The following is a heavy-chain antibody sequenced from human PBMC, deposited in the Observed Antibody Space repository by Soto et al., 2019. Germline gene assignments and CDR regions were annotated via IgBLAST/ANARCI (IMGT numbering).Heavy chain of an antibody. CDR3: ARSRDTSSSWKNQSYGMDV. CDR1: GYTFTSYG. Sequence: GASVKVSCKASGYTFTSYGISWLRQAPGHGLEGMGWISAYNGNTNYAQKLQGRVTMNTDTSTSTAYMERRSLRSDDTAVYYCARSRDTSSSWKNQSYGMDVWGQGATVTVSS. V-gene: IGHV1-18*01. CDR2: ISAYNGNT. J-gene: IGHJ6*02. D-gene: IGHD6-13*01.